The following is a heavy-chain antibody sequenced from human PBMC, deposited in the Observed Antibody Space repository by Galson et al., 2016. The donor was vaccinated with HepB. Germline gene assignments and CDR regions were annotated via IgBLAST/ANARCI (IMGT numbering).Heavy chain of an antibody. CDR2: IYHSGDT. J-gene: IGHJ3*02. D-gene: IGHD2-8*02. V-gene: IGHV4-4*02. CDR3: ARDCTGGTCKFALSDAFDI. CDR1: GDSIGSDTNW. Sequence: SETLSLTCTVSGDSIGSDTNWWSWVRQSPGKGLEWIGEIYHSGDTNYNPSLKSRVTMSVDTSKSQFSLSLSSVTAADTALYFCARDCTGGTCKFALSDAFDIWGPGIMVTVSS.